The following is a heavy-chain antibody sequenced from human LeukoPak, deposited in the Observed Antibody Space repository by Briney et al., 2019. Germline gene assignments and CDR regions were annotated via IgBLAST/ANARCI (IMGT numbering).Heavy chain of an antibody. V-gene: IGHV1-46*01. J-gene: IGHJ5*02. CDR3: ARDQPRRITIFGVYWLDP. CDR2: INPSGGST. Sequence: ASVKVSCKASGYTFTSYYMHWVRQAPGQGLEWMGIINPSGGSTSYAQKFQGRVTMTRDTSTSTVYMELSSLRSEDTAVYYCARDQPRRITIFGVYWLDPWGQGTLVTVSS. D-gene: IGHD3-3*01. CDR1: GYTFTSYY.